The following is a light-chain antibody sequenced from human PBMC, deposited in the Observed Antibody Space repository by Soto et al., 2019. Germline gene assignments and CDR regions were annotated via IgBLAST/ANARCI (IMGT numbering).Light chain of an antibody. J-gene: IGKJ1*01. CDR1: QSVSSSY. CDR3: QQDYNLPWT. Sequence: EIVMTQSPATLSLSPGERATLSCRASQSVSSSYLSWYQQKPGQAPRLLIYGASTRATGIPARFSGSGSGTDFTLTISSLQPEDFAVYYCQQDYNLPWTFGQGTYVEIK. V-gene: IGKV3D-7*01. CDR2: GAS.